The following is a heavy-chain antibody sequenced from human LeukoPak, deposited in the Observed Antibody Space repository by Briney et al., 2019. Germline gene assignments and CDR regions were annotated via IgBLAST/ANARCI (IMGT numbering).Heavy chain of an antibody. CDR3: ARDDVGALDY. CDR2: MKQDGREK. D-gene: IGHD3-16*01. CDR1: GFTFSAYW. Sequence: PGGSLRRSCAASGFTFSAYWIAWVRQAPGKGLEWVANMKQDGREKHYVDSVKGRFTISRDNARNSLYLQMNSLRAEDSAVYYCARDDVGALDYWGQGTLVTVSS. J-gene: IGHJ4*02. V-gene: IGHV3-7*01.